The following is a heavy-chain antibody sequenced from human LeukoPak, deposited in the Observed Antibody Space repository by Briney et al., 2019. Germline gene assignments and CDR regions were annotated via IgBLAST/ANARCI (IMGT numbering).Heavy chain of an antibody. J-gene: IGHJ4*02. CDR1: GSTFSNYW. Sequence: GGSLRLSCAVSGSTFSNYWMSWVRQAPGKGLEWVANINQYASEKYYVDSVKGRHTISRDNAKNSLYLQLNSLGAEDTAMYYCVNDYERQWGYWGQGTLVIVSS. CDR3: VNDYERQWGY. D-gene: IGHD4-17*01. V-gene: IGHV3-7*01. CDR2: INQYASEK.